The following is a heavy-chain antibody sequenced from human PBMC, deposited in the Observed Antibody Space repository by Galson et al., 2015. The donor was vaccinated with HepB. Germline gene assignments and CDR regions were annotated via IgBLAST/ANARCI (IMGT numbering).Heavy chain of an antibody. Sequence: SLRLSCAASGFTLSSYWMHWVRQVPGKGLLWVARISSDGSSTRHADSVKGRFTISRDNAKNTLHLQMNSLRVEDTAVYYCGRDVMVRGLLMDAFDMWGQGTMVTVSS. CDR3: GRDVMVRGLLMDAFDM. V-gene: IGHV3-74*01. J-gene: IGHJ3*02. CDR2: ISSDGSST. D-gene: IGHD3-10*01. CDR1: GFTLSSYW.